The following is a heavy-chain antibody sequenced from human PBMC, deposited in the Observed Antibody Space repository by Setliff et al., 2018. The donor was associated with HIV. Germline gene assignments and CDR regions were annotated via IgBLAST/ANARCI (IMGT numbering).Heavy chain of an antibody. CDR1: GGSTNDYY. D-gene: IGHD5-18*01. Sequence: SETLSLTCIVSGGSTNDYYWSWVRQPARKTLEWLGRIPSSGISTYNFSLRSRVTISLDTSKNQFSLKVNSVTAADTAVYYWARDGRYSFGYNWFDPWGQGTLVTVSS. CDR2: IPSSGIS. J-gene: IGHJ5*02. CDR3: ARDGRYSFGYNWFDP. V-gene: IGHV4-4*07.